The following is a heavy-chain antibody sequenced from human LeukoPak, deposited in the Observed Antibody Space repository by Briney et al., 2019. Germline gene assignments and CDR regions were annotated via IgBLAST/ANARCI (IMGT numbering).Heavy chain of an antibody. CDR1: GFTFSSYT. Sequence: GGSLRLSCTASGFTFSSYTMSWVRQAPGKGLKWVSTITTGGPNTYYAGSVKDRFTISRDDAKNSLYLQMNSLRAGDTAVYYCARTMAGTFFDYWGQGTLVTVSS. J-gene: IGHJ4*02. D-gene: IGHD6-19*01. CDR2: ITTGGPNT. CDR3: ARTMAGTFFDY. V-gene: IGHV3-23*01.